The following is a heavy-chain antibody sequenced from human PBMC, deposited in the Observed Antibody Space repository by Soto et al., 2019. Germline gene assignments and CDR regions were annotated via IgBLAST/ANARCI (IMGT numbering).Heavy chain of an antibody. J-gene: IGHJ6*02. V-gene: IGHV1-24*01. CDR1: GYTLTELS. Sequence: ASVKVSCKVSGYTLTELSMHWVRQAPGKGLEWMGGFDPEDGETIYAQKFQGRVTMTEDTSTDTAYMELSSLRSEDTAVYYCATPSGWYVSGNYYYGMDVWGQGTTVTVSS. CDR3: ATPSGWYVSGNYYYGMDV. D-gene: IGHD6-19*01. CDR2: FDPEDGET.